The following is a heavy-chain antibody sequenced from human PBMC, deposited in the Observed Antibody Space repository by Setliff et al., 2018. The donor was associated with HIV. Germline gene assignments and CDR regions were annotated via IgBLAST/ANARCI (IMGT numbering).Heavy chain of an antibody. D-gene: IGHD1-1*01. V-gene: IGHV4-61*09. J-gene: IGHJ6*03. CDR2: IYTSGST. CDR3: ARHMEFYYYYMDV. CDR1: GGSISSGSYY. Sequence: SETLSLTCTVSGGSISSGSYYWSWIRQPAGKGLEWIGHIYTSGSTNYNPSLKSRVTISVDTSKNQFSLKLSSVTAADTAVYYCARHMEFYYYYMDVWGKGTTVTVSS.